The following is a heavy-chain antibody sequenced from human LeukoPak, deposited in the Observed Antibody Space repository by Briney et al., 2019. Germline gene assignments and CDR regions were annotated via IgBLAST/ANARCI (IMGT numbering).Heavy chain of an antibody. Sequence: KTGGSLRLSCAASGFTFSSYAMHWVRQAQGKGLEWVSSISSSSSYIYYADSVKGRFTISRDNAKNSLYLQMNSLRAEDTAVYYCARGGTRGYSYGSFDYWGQGTLVTVSS. CDR2: ISSSSSYI. V-gene: IGHV3-21*01. CDR1: GFTFSSYA. J-gene: IGHJ4*02. D-gene: IGHD5-18*01. CDR3: ARGGTRGYSYGSFDY.